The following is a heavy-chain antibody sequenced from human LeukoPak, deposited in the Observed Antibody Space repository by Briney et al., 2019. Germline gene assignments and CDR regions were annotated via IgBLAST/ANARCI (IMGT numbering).Heavy chain of an antibody. CDR3: ASGTSYGQSRFDY. J-gene: IGHJ4*02. CDR2: IIPIFGSA. D-gene: IGHD5-18*01. CDR1: GGTFSSYA. Sequence: GASVKVSCKASGGTFSSYAISWVRQAPGQGLEWMGRIIPIFGSANYAQKFQGRVTITKDESTSTAYMELSSLRSEDTAVYYCASGTSYGQSRFDYWGQGTLVTVSS. V-gene: IGHV1-69*05.